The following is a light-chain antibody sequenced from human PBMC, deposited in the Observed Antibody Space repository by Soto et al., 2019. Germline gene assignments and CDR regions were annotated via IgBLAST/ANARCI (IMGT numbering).Light chain of an antibody. Sequence: QSVLAQPASVSGSPGRSITISCTGGSSDVGNYNLVSWYQQHPDRAPKLIIFEGNKRPSGISNRFSGSKSGNTASLTISGLQPEDEADYYCCSYAGRTTYVFGTGTKV. CDR2: EGN. CDR3: CSYAGRTTYV. J-gene: IGLJ1*01. CDR1: SSDVGNYNL. V-gene: IGLV2-23*01.